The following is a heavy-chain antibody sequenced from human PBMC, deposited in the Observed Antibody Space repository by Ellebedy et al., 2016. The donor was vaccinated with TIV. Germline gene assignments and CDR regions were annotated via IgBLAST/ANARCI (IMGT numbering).Heavy chain of an antibody. CDR3: AKDLHGYDDYYFYYMDV. Sequence: GGSLRLSXAASGFTFSNYAIHWVRQAPGKGLEWVAVISYDGSNEYYADSVKGRFTISRDNSKNTLYLQMNSLRAEDTAVYYCAKDLHGYDDYYFYYMDVWGKGTTVTVSS. J-gene: IGHJ6*03. D-gene: IGHD5-12*01. CDR1: GFTFSNYA. V-gene: IGHV3-30*18. CDR2: ISYDGSNE.